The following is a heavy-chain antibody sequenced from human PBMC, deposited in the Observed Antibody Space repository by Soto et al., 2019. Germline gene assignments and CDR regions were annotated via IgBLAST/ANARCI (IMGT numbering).Heavy chain of an antibody. CDR2: MYYSGTT. CDR3: AVVDSTGNWFDP. J-gene: IGHJ5*02. CDR1: GGSISSSDFY. V-gene: IGHV4-39*01. Sequence: SETLSLTCTVSGGSISSSDFYWGWLRQTPGKGLEFIGSMYYSGTTYYNPSLKSRVTISVDTSKNQFTLKLISVTAADTAVYYCAVVDSTGNWFDPWXEGALVTVSS. D-gene: IGHD6-25*01.